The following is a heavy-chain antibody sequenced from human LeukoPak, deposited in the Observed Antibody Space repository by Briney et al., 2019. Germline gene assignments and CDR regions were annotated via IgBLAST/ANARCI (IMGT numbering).Heavy chain of an antibody. Sequence: SETLSLTCTVSGASISSDYWSWIRQPPGKGLEWIGSIYSSGSTYYNPSLKSRVTISVDTSKNQFSLKLTSVTAADTAVYYCARHYGPWGQGTLVTVSS. D-gene: IGHD3-16*01. CDR2: IYSSGST. CDR3: ARHYGP. V-gene: IGHV4-59*05. CDR1: GASISSDY. J-gene: IGHJ5*02.